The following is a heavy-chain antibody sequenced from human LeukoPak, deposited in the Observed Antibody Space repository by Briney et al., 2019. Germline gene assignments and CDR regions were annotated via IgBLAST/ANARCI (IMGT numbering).Heavy chain of an antibody. J-gene: IGHJ3*01. CDR1: GFSVS. CDR2: LHSDGAT. CDR3: ARVAYYRVTADQITDAFDV. Sequence: PGGSLRLSCAASGFSVSMNWVRQAPGKGLQWVSILHSDGATYYADSVKGRFTISRDNSRSTLYLQMNSLRAEDTAVYFCARVAYYRVTADQITDAFDVWGHGTVVTVSS. V-gene: IGHV3-66*01. D-gene: IGHD2-21*02.